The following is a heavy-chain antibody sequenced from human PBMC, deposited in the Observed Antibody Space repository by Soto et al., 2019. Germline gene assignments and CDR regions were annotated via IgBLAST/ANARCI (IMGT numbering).Heavy chain of an antibody. J-gene: IGHJ4*01. V-gene: IGHV1-18*01. Sequence: ASVKVSCKASGYTFTSYGMSWVRQAPGQGLEWMGGIIPNIGNTNYAQNFHGRVTINADESTYTAHMELRGLRSDDTALYYCATSGYNYGPFDYWGRGLLVTVSS. D-gene: IGHD2-15*01. CDR1: GYTFTSYG. CDR3: ATSGYNYGPFDY. CDR2: IIPNIGNT.